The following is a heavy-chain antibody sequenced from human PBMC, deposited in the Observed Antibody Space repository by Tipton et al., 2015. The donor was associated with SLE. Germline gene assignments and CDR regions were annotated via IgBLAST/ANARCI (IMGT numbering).Heavy chain of an antibody. CDR3: AKVLQGAMVPYYFAS. CDR1: GDSLSGQY. D-gene: IGHD5-18*01. J-gene: IGHJ4*02. Sequence: LRLSCSVYGDSLSGQYWSWIRQPPGKGLEWIGEVFRGGSTNYSPSLESRVTITVDMSKNQFSLRLISVTAADTAVYYCAKVLQGAMVPYYFASWGQGTLVTVSS. V-gene: IGHV4-34*12. CDR2: VFRGGST.